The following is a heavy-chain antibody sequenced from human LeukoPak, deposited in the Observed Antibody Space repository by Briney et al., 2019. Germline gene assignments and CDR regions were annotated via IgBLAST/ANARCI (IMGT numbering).Heavy chain of an antibody. Sequence: PSGTLSLTCAVSGVSISSSNWWSWVRQSPGKGLEWIGEFYHSGLTNYNPSLKSRVTISVDKSKNQFSLKLSSVTAADTAVYYCARVGSGWDYYYGMDVWGQGTTVTVSS. CDR1: GVSISSSNW. CDR3: ARVGSGWDYYYGMDV. D-gene: IGHD6-19*01. CDR2: FYHSGLT. V-gene: IGHV4-4*02. J-gene: IGHJ6*02.